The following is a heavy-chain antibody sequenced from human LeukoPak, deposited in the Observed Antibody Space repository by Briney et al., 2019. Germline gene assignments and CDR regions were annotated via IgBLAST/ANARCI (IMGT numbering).Heavy chain of an antibody. J-gene: IGHJ5*02. CDR2: ISSSSSYI. CDR1: GFTFSSYS. D-gene: IGHD2-15*01. Sequence: GGSLRLXCAASGFTFSSYSMNWVRQAPGKGLEWVSSISSSSSYIYYADSEKGRFTISRDNAKNSLYLQMDSLRAEDTAVYYCARRYCSGGSCYGNWFDPWGQGTLVTVSS. CDR3: ARRYCSGGSCYGNWFDP. V-gene: IGHV3-21*01.